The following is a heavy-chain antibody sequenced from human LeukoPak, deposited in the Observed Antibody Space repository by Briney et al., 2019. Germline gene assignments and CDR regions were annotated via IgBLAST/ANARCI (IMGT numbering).Heavy chain of an antibody. Sequence: ASETLSLTCTVSGGSISSGGYYWSWIRQHPGKGLEWIGYIYYSGSTYYNPSLKSRVTISVDTSKNQFSLKLSSVTAADTAVYYCATQWDYYGSGSYDLAFDIWGQGTMVTVSS. CDR3: ATQWDYYGSGSYDLAFDI. CDR1: GGSISSGGYY. J-gene: IGHJ3*02. CDR2: IYYSGST. V-gene: IGHV4-31*03. D-gene: IGHD3-10*01.